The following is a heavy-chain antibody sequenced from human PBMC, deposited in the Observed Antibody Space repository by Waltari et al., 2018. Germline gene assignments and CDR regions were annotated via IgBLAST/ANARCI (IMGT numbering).Heavy chain of an antibody. Sequence: EGQLLESGGGFSQPGGSLRLSCVASGFTINADPISWVLQDPGKGLELVSSISERGDSTYYADSVKGRVTTSRDNSKNTVYLQMSNVRSEDTAVYYCAKEGVGYCTRTSCCIGFDLWGQGTLVTVSS. J-gene: IGHJ4*02. D-gene: IGHD2-2*01. V-gene: IGHV3-23*01. CDR2: ISERGDST. CDR1: GFTINADP. CDR3: AKEGVGYCTRTSCCIGFDL.